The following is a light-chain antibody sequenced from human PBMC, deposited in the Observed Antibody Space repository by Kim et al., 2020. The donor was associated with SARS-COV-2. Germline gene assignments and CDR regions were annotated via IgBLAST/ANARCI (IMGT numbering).Light chain of an antibody. CDR2: KAS. CDR3: QQCET. V-gene: IGKV1-5*03. Sequence: DIEMTQSPSTLSASVGDRVTITCRASQSTSSWLAWYQQKPGKAPKLLISKASSLESGVPSRFSGRRSGTEFTLTISSLQPDDFATYYCQQCETFGQGTKVDIK. CDR1: QSTSSW. J-gene: IGKJ1*01.